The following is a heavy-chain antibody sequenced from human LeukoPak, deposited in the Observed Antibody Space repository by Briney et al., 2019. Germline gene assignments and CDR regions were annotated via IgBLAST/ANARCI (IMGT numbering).Heavy chain of an antibody. Sequence: GGSLRLSCAASGFTFSSYSMNWVRQAPGKGLEWVSYISSSGSTIYYTDSVKGRFTISRDNAKNSLYLQMNSLRAEDTAVYYCARGDPSHLDYWGQGTLVTVSS. CDR1: GFTFSSYS. CDR2: ISSSGSTI. V-gene: IGHV3-48*01. CDR3: ARGDPSHLDY. J-gene: IGHJ4*02.